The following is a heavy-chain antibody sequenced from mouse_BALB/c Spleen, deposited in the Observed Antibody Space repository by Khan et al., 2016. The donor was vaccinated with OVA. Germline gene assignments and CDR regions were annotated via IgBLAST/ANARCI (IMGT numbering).Heavy chain of an antibody. J-gene: IGHJ2*01. CDR1: GFSLTSYA. CDR3: ARTREPDYFDY. CDR2: IWAGGST. Sequence: QVQLQQSGPGLVAPSQSLSITCTVTGFSLTSYAIHWIRQPPGKGLEWLGVIWAGGSTNYNSALMSRLSISKDNSKSQVFLKMNSLQTHDTAIYYWARTREPDYFDYWGQGTTLTVSS. V-gene: IGHV2-9*02.